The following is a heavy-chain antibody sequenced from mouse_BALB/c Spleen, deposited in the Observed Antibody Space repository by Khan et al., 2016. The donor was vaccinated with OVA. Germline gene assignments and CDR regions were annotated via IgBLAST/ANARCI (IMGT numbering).Heavy chain of an antibody. CDR3: ARVFYYSAWFAY. D-gene: IGHD1-1*01. CDR1: GFSLTSYG. J-gene: IGHJ3*01. V-gene: IGHV2-9*02. CDR2: IWAGGST. Sequence: QVQLKQSGPDLVAPSQTLSITCTVSGFSLTSYGVHWVRQPPGKGLEWLGVIWAGGSTNHNSALMSRLSISQDNSKSQVFLKMNSLETDDTAMYYCARVFYYSAWFAYWGQGTLVTVSA.